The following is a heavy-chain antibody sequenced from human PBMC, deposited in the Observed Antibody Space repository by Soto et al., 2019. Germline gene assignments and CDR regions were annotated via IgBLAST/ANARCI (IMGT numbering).Heavy chain of an antibody. CDR3: AKDEYYYSRSGYYIFDS. V-gene: IGHV3-30*18. J-gene: IGHJ4*02. D-gene: IGHD3-22*01. CDR1: GFTFSAYG. Sequence: GGSLRLSCEVSGFTFSAYGMHWVRQAPGKGLEWVAAISHDGTNKNYGDSVKGRFTISRDNSKKTLYLQMNILRPEDTALYYCAKDEYYYSRSGYYIFDSWGQGTLVTVSP. CDR2: ISHDGTNK.